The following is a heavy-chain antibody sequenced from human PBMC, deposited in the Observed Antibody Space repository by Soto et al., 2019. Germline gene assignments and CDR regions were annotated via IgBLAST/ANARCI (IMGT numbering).Heavy chain of an antibody. Sequence: SETLSLTCAVSGGSFTSNNWLTWVRQPPGQGLEWIGEIYRTGSTNYNPSLKSRVTISLDKSENQFSLKVTSLTAADTAVYYCASRDPGTSVDYWGQGTLVTVSS. V-gene: IGHV4-4*02. CDR2: IYRTGST. CDR3: ASRDPGTSVDY. J-gene: IGHJ4*02. CDR1: GGSFTSNNW. D-gene: IGHD1-7*01.